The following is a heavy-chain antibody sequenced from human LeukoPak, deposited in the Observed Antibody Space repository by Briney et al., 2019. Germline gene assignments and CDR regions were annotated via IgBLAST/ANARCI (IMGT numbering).Heavy chain of an antibody. CDR2: INPSGGST. J-gene: IGHJ4*02. CDR1: GYTFTDYY. V-gene: IGHV1-46*01. Sequence: GASVKVSCKASGYTFTDYYLHWVRQAPGQGLEWMGIINPSGGSTSYAQKFQGRVTMTRDTSTSTVYMELSSLRSEDTAVYYCARGASVVVPAAIGLDCWGQGTLVTVSS. CDR3: ARGASVVVPAAIGLDC. D-gene: IGHD2-2*01.